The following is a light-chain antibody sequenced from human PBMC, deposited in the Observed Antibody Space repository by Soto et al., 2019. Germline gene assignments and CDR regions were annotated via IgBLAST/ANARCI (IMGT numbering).Light chain of an antibody. CDR2: DAS. CDR1: RSVSNY. Sequence: DIVFTQSPATLSLSPGESATLSCRASRSVSNYLAWYQQKPAQAXRXXIYDASSRPTDIPARFSGSGSGTDLTLTISSLEPEDFELYYCQQRRNLPITFGQGTLLEIK. J-gene: IGKJ5*01. V-gene: IGKV3-11*01. CDR3: QQRRNLPIT.